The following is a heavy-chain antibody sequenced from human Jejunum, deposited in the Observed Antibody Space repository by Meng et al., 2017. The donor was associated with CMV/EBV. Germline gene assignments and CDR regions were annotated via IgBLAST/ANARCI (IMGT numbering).Heavy chain of an antibody. V-gene: IGHV4-4*07. CDR1: GDSISNYF. Sequence: QVHLQESGPGLVRPSETRSLTCTVSGDSISNYFWSWIRQPAGKNLEWIGRFSPGGNINYIPSLKGRLTMSVDTSNNQIFLNVTSVTAADTALYYCARGESRGYYYFDYWGQGILVTVSS. CDR2: FSPGGNI. D-gene: IGHD3-22*01. J-gene: IGHJ4*02. CDR3: ARGESRGYYYFDY.